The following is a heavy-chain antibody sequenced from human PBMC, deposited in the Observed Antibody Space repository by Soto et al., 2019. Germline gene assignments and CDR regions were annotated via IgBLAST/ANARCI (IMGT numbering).Heavy chain of an antibody. CDR3: ARDRSALPAAVRNGMDV. V-gene: IGHV1-3*04. Sequence: AAVKVSCKAPVHTFTNFAIHWVRQAPGQSREGMGWVNTGNGNTKYSQKFQGRVTITRDTSASTAYMELSSLRSDDSDVYYCARDRSALPAAVRNGMDVWGQGTSVTVSS. J-gene: IGHJ6*02. CDR2: VNTGNGNT. D-gene: IGHD6-13*01. CDR1: VHTFTNFA.